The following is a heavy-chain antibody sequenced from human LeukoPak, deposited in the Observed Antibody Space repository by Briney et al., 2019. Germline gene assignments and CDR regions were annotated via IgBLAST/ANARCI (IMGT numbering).Heavy chain of an antibody. V-gene: IGHV5-51*01. Sequence: ESLKISCKGSGYSFNSYWIGWVRQMPGKGLEWMGVIYPGDSDTRYSPSFQGQVTISADKSISTAYLQWSSLKASDAAMCYCAIFDFLFGEIDNWFDPWGQGTLVTVSS. CDR3: AIFDFLFGEIDNWFDP. J-gene: IGHJ5*02. D-gene: IGHD3-3*01. CDR2: IYPGDSDT. CDR1: GYSFNSYW.